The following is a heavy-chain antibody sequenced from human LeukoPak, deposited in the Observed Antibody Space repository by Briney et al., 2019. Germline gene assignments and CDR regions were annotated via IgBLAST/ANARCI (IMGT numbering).Heavy chain of an antibody. J-gene: IGHJ3*01. CDR3: AKNLYDDSGYYPNDALDV. D-gene: IGHD3-22*01. V-gene: IGHV3-30*18. CDR1: GFKFSTYG. CDR2: ISNDERNT. Sequence: PGGSLRLSCAASGFKFSTYGMTWVRQAPGKGLEWVSIISNDERNTHYVDSVEGRFTISRDNSKNMLYLQMNSLRVEDTAIYYCAKNLYDDSGYYPNDALDVWGRGTMVIVSS.